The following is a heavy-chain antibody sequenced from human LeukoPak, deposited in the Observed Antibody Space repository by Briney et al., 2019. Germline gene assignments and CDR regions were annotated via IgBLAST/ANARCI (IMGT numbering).Heavy chain of an antibody. D-gene: IGHD5-18*01. CDR2: IYYSGST. V-gene: IGHV4-39*07. J-gene: IGHJ6*03. CDR3: ARVVQLWPYYYYYMDV. Sequence: PSETLSLTCTVSGGSITSSSYCWGWIRQPPGKGLEWIGSIYYSGSTYYNPSLKSRVTISVDTSKNQFSLKLSSVTAADTAVYYCARVVQLWPYYYYYMDVWGKGTTVTVSS. CDR1: GGSITSSSYC.